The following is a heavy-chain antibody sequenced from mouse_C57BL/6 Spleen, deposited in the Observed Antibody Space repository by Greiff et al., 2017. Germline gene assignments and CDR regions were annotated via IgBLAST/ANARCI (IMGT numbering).Heavy chain of an antibody. D-gene: IGHD1-1*01. Sequence: EVKLQESGPELVKPGASVKMSCKASGYTFTDYNMHWVKQSHGKSLEWIGYINPNNGGTSYNQKFKGKATLTVNKSSSTAYMELRSLTSEDSAVYYCAKGDGSSPNWYFDVWGTGTTVTVSS. CDR3: AKGDGSSPNWYFDV. CDR1: GYTFTDYN. V-gene: IGHV1-22*01. J-gene: IGHJ1*03. CDR2: INPNNGGT.